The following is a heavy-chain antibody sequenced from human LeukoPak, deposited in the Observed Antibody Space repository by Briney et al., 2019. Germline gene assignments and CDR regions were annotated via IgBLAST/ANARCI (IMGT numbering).Heavy chain of an antibody. V-gene: IGHV3-13*01. CDR3: ARELGDGVAFDI. CDR2: IGTAGDT. D-gene: IGHD5-24*01. J-gene: IGHJ3*02. CDR1: GFTFSSYD. Sequence: GGSLRLSCAASGFTFSSYDMHWVRHATGKGLEWVSAIGTAGDTYYPGSVKGRFTISRENAKNSLYLQMNSLRAGDTAVNYCARELGDGVAFDIWGQGTMVTVSS.